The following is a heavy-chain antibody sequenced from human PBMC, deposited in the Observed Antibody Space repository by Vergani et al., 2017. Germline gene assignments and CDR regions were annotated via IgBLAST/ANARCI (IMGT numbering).Heavy chain of an antibody. V-gene: IGHV4-34*01. CDR2: INHSGST. Sequence: QVQLQQWGAGLLKPSETLSLTCAVYGGSFSGYYWSWIRQPPGKGLEWIGEINHSGSTNYNPSLKSRVTISVDTSKNQFSLKLSSVTAADTAVYYCAREGRRDIVATISYYFDYWGQGTLVTVSS. J-gene: IGHJ4*02. CDR3: AREGRRDIVATISYYFDY. D-gene: IGHD5-12*01. CDR1: GGSFSGYY.